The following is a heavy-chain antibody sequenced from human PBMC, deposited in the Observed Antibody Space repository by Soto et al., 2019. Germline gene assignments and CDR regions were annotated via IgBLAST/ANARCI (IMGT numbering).Heavy chain of an antibody. CDR2: MNPNSGKT. CDR1: GYNFINYD. CDR3: ARSPQDGGAAIDY. Sequence: QVPLVLSGAEVKKPGASVKVSCKASGYNFINYDINWVRQAPGQGLEWMGRMNPNSGKTGYGQKFQGRVTMTRNTSISTAYMELSSLRAEDTAVYYCARSPQDGGAAIDYWGQGTLDTVSS. J-gene: IGHJ4*02. V-gene: IGHV1-8*01. D-gene: IGHD2-21*01.